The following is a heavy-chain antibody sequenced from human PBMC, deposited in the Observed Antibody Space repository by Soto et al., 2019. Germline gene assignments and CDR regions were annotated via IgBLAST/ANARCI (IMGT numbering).Heavy chain of an antibody. J-gene: IGHJ4*02. CDR2: ISYDGSNK. D-gene: IGHD2-2*01. CDR1: GFTFSSYA. V-gene: IGHV3-30-3*01. CDR3: ARADVPATAPPFDY. Sequence: GGSLRLSCAASGFTFSSYAMHWVRQAPGKGLEWVAVISYDGSNKYYADSVKGRFTISRDNSKNTLYLQMNSLRAEDTAVYYCARADVPATAPPFDYWGQGTLVTVSS.